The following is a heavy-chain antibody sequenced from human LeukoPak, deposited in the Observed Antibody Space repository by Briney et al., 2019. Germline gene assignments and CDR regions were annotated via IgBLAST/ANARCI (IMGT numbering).Heavy chain of an antibody. Sequence: ASVKVSSKASGGTFSSYAISWVRQAPGQGLEWMGGIIPIFGTANYAQKFQGRVTITTDESTSTAYMELSSLGSEGTAVYYCARAGREAYYDILTGYYYYYYMDVWGKGTTVTVSS. CDR1: GGTFSSYA. V-gene: IGHV1-69*05. CDR3: ARAGREAYYDILTGYYYYYYMDV. D-gene: IGHD3-9*01. J-gene: IGHJ6*03. CDR2: IIPIFGTA.